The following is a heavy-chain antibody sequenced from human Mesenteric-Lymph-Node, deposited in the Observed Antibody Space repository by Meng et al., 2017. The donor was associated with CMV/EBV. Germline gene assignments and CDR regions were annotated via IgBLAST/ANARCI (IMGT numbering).Heavy chain of an antibody. J-gene: IGHJ4*02. CDR3: VRDCRREHLFDY. CDR2: INKDESEK. V-gene: IGHV3-7*01. CDR1: GYTFSDYW. Sequence: AASGYTFSDYWMTWVRQAPGKGLEWVGNINKDESEKNYLGSVKGRFTISRDNAKNLLYLQMNSLRAEDTAVYYCVRDCRREHLFDYWGQGTLVTVSS. D-gene: IGHD1/OR15-1a*01.